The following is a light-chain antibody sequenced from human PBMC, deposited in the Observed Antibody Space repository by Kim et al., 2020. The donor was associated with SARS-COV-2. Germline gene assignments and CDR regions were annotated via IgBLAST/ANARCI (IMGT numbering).Light chain of an antibody. Sequence: SVALGQPATITGGGDNIENKNVHWYQQKPGQAPVLVIYRDINRPSGIPERFSGSNSGNAATLTISRAQAGDEADYFCQVWDRTTVFGGGTQLTVL. CDR3: QVWDRTTV. V-gene: IGLV3-9*01. J-gene: IGLJ2*01. CDR1: NIENKN. CDR2: RDI.